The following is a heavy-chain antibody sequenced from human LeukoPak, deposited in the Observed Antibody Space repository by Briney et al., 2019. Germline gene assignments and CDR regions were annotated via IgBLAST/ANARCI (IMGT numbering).Heavy chain of an antibody. J-gene: IGHJ6*03. D-gene: IGHD3-10*01. CDR1: GGSISSSSYY. CDR2: IYYSGST. Sequence: SSETLSLTCTVSGGSISSSSYYWGWIRQPPGKGLEWIGSIYYSGSTYYNPSLKSRVTISVDTSKNQFSLKLNSVTAADTAVYYCARVEEGYGSGRRENYYYYYMDVWGKGTTVTISS. CDR3: ARVEEGYGSGRRENYYYYYMDV. V-gene: IGHV4-39*07.